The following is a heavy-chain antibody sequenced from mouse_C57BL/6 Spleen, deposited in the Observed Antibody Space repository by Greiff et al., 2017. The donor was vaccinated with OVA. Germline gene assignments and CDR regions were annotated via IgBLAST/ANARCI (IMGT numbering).Heavy chain of an antibody. J-gene: IGHJ3*01. CDR1: GFTFSSYA. D-gene: IGHD2-5*01. V-gene: IGHV5-9-1*02. CDR3: TRDSNYAWFAY. CDR2: ISSGGDYI. Sequence: EVQVVESGEGLVKPGGSLKLSCAASGFTFSSYAMSWVRQTPEKRLEWVAYISSGGDYIYYADTVKGRFTISRDNARNTLYLQMSSLKSEDTAMYYCTRDSNYAWFAYWGQGTLVTVSA.